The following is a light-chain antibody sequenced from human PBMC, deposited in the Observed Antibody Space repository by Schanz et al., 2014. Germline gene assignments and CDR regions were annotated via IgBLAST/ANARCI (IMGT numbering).Light chain of an antibody. CDR3: GTWDGSLSTWV. Sequence: QSVLTQPPSVSGAPGQRVTISCTGSSSNIGAGYVLHWYQQLPGTAPKLLIYDNNKRPSGFPDRFSGSKSGTSATLGITGRQTGDEADYYCGTWDGSLSTWVFGGGTKLTVI. J-gene: IGLJ3*02. CDR2: DNN. CDR1: SSNIGAGY. V-gene: IGLV1-51*01.